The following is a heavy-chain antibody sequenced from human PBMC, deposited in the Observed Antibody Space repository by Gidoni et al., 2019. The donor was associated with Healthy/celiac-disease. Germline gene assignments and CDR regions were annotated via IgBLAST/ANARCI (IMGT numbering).Heavy chain of an antibody. D-gene: IGHD3-3*01. CDR2: INHSGIT. J-gene: IGHJ6*02. CDR3: AVGYYYYGMDV. V-gene: IGHV4-34*01. Sequence: QVQLQQWGAGLLKPSETPSRTGAGHGGCFSGSYWTWIRQPPGKGLEWIGEINHSGITNYTPSHKGRVTISVYTSKNQFSLKLRSVTAADTAVYYCAVGYYYYGMDVWGQGTTVTVSS. CDR1: GGCFSGSY.